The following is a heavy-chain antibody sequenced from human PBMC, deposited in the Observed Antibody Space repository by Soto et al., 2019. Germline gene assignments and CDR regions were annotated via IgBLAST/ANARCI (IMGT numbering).Heavy chain of an antibody. Sequence: EVQLVESGGGLVQPGGSLRLSCAASGFTVSSNYMTWVRQTPGKGLVCVSVIYNGDSAYYTDSVKGRFTISRHNYKNMLYLEMNDLRTEDTAMYYCARDRGGRRPYNGFDIWGQGTMVTGSS. CDR2: IYNGDSA. D-gene: IGHD3-16*01. CDR3: ARDRGGRRPYNGFDI. V-gene: IGHV3-53*04. CDR1: GFTVSSNY. J-gene: IGHJ3*02.